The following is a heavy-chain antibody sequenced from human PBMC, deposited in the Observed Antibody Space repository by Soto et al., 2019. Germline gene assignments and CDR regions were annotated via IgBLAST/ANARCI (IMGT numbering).Heavy chain of an antibody. D-gene: IGHD2-2*01. CDR3: SSVAATPHYYYYGMDV. CDR1: GFTVSSNY. Sequence: PGGSLRLSCAASGFTVSSNYMSWVRQAPGKGLEWVSTIYSGGSTFYADSVEGRFTISRDHSKNTLYLQMNSLRAEDTAVYYCSSVAATPHYYYYGMDVWGQGTTVTVSS. V-gene: IGHV3-53*01. CDR2: IYSGGST. J-gene: IGHJ6*02.